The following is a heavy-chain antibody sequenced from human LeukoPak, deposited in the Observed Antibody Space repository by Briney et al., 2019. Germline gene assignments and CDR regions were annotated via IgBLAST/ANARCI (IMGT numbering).Heavy chain of an antibody. J-gene: IGHJ4*02. V-gene: IGHV3-48*02. Sequence: PGGSLRLSCAASGFTFSSYSMNWVRQAPGKGLEWVSYITSKNNGMYYADSVKGRFTISRDNAKNSLDLQMNSLRDEDTAVYYCARDSYGSPDYWGQGTLVTVSS. CDR3: ARDSYGSPDY. CDR2: ITSKNNGM. CDR1: GFTFSSYS. D-gene: IGHD2-15*01.